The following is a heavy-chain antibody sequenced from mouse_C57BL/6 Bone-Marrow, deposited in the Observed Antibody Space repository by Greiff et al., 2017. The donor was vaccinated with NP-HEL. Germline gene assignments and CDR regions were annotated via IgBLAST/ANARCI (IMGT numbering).Heavy chain of an antibody. V-gene: IGHV2-2*01. CDR3: AGYDTGFAY. D-gene: IGHD2-2*01. CDR1: GFSLTSYG. CDR2: IWSGGST. Sequence: QVQLQQSGPGLVQPSQSLSITCTVSGFSLTSYGVHWVRQSPGKGLEWLGVIWSGGSTDYNAAFISRLSISKDNSKSQFFFKINSLHADDTAVYYCAGYDTGFAYWGQGTLVTVSA. J-gene: IGHJ3*01.